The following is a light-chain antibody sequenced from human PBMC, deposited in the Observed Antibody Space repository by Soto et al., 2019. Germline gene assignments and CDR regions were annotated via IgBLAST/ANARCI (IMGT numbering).Light chain of an antibody. CDR3: AAWDDSLNAYV. J-gene: IGLJ1*01. Sequence: QSALTQPRSASGTPGQRVTISCSGSSSNIGSNTVNWYQQLPGTAPKLLIYSNNQRPSGVPDRFSGSKSGTSASLAISGLQSEDDADYYCAAWDDSLNAYVFGTGTKVTVL. CDR1: SSNIGSNT. V-gene: IGLV1-44*01. CDR2: SNN.